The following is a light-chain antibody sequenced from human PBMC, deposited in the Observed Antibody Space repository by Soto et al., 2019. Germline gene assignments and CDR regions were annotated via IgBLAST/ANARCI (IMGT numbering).Light chain of an antibody. Sequence: EVVFTQSPGTLSLHPGERATLSCSASQSVSSNYLAWYQQKPGQAPRLLIYGASSRATGIPDRFSGSGSGTDFTLTISRLEPEDFAVYYCQQYGSLPRTFGQGTKVDIK. CDR3: QQYGSLPRT. V-gene: IGKV3-20*01. J-gene: IGKJ1*01. CDR1: QSVSSNY. CDR2: GAS.